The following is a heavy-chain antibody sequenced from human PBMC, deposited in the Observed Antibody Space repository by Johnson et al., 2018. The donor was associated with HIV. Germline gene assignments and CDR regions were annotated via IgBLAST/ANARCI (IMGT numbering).Heavy chain of an antibody. CDR1: GFTFSSYA. D-gene: IGHD3-3*01. CDR2: ISYDGSNK. V-gene: IGHV3-30-3*01. CDR3: AYRGDYDFWSGYPDAFDI. J-gene: IGHJ3*02. Sequence: QVQLVESGGGVVRPGGSLRLSCAASGFTFSSYAMHWVRQAPGKGLEWVAVISYDGSNKYYADSVKGRFTISRDNSKNTLYLQMNSLRAEDTAVYYCAYRGDYDFWSGYPDAFDIWGRGTMVTVSS.